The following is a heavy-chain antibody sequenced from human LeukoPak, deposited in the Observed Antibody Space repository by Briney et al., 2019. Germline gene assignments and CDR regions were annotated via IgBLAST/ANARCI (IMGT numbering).Heavy chain of an antibody. J-gene: IGHJ4*02. CDR2: MNPNSGNT. Sequence: ASVKVSCKASGYTFKSYDINWVRQATGQRLEWMGWMNPNSGNTGFAQKFQDRVSMTRDTSINTAYMELTSLRSGNTAVYYCARATPGGLHGYSFDYWGQGTVVTVYS. D-gene: IGHD5-24*01. CDR3: ARATPGGLHGYSFDY. V-gene: IGHV1-8*02. CDR1: GYTFKSYD.